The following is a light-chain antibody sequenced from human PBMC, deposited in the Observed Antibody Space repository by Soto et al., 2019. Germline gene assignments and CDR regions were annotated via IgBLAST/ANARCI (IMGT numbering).Light chain of an antibody. CDR1: QSLLHSNGYNY. Sequence: DIVMTQSPLSLPVTPGEPASISCRSSQSLLHSNGYNYLDWYLQKPGQSPQLLIYLGSNWASGVPDRFSGSGSGTDFTLKITRVEADDVGVYYCMQALQTPRTFGQGTKVEIK. CDR3: MQALQTPRT. CDR2: LGS. J-gene: IGKJ1*01. V-gene: IGKV2-28*01.